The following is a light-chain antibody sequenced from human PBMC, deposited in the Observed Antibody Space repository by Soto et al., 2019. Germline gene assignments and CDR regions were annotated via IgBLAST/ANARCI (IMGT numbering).Light chain of an antibody. CDR1: QPFSSH. CDR2: DAS. J-gene: IGKJ5*01. V-gene: IGKV3-11*01. Sequence: EIVLTQSPATLSLSPGERATLSCRASQPFSSHFAWYQQKPGQAPRLLIYDASKRATGIPARFSGRGSGTDFTLTISSLEPEDFAVYYCQQRSNWPPVITFGQGTRLEIK. CDR3: QQRSNWPPVIT.